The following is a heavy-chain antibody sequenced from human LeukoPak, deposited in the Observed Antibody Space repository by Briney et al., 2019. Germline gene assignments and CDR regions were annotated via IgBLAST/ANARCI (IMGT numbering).Heavy chain of an antibody. V-gene: IGHV4-34*01. CDR2: INHSGRT. D-gene: IGHD1-1*01. CDR3: AIQTIFDP. CDR1: GGSFSGYY. J-gene: IGHJ5*02. Sequence: SETLSLTCAVYGGSFSGYYWSWIRQPPGKGLEWIGEINHSGRTNYNPSLKSRVTISVDTSKNQFSLKLSSVAAADTAVYYCAIQTIFDPWGQGTLVTVSS.